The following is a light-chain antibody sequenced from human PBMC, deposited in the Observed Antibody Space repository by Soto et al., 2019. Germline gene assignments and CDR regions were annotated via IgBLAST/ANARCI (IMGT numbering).Light chain of an antibody. CDR1: NSDVGNYDL. J-gene: IGLJ2*01. CDR3: SSYGGSNNLV. CDR2: EVT. V-gene: IGLV2-8*01. Sequence: QSVLTQPASVSGSPGQSITISCTGTNSDVGNYDLVSWYEHHPGKAPRLIIYEVTKRPSGVPDRFSGSKSGNTASLTVSGLQADDEADYYCSSYGGSNNLVFGGGTKLTVL.